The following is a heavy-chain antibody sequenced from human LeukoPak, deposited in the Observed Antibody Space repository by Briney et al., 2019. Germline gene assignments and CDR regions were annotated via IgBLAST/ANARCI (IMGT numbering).Heavy chain of an antibody. V-gene: IGHV3-48*03. CDR1: GFTFSSYE. D-gene: IGHD6-13*01. CDR3: ASQLGDASDI. CDR2: ISSSGSTI. Sequence: PGGSLRLSCAASGFTFSSYEMNWVRQAPGKGQEWVSYISSSGSTIYYADSVKGRFTISRDNGKNSLYLQMNSLRAEDTAVYYCASQLGDASDIWGQGTMVTVSS. J-gene: IGHJ3*02.